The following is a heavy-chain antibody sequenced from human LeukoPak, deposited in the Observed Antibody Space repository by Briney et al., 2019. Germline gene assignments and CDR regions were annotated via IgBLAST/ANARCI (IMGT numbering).Heavy chain of an antibody. CDR1: GFTFSSYE. D-gene: IGHD5-12*01. CDR3: ARDHSGAVADY. Sequence: GGSLRLSCAASGFTFSSYEMNWVRQAPGKGLEYVSGISSNGGLTDYADSVKGRFTISRDKSKNTVFLQMGSLTADDMALYYCARDHSGAVADYWGQGTLVTVSP. J-gene: IGHJ4*02. CDR2: ISSNGGLT. V-gene: IGHV3-64*02.